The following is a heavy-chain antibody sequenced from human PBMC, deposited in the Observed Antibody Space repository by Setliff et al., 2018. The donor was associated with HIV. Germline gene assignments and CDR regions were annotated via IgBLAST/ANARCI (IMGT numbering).Heavy chain of an antibody. CDR3: ARSPGFWYFDL. Sequence: SETLSLTCTVSGGSINSHHWNWIRQPPGKELECIGSTYYTGSTAYNPSLTSRVTISLDTSKTHVSLKLSSVTAADTAVYYCARSPGFWYFDLWGPGTQVTVSS. CDR2: TYYTGST. V-gene: IGHV4-59*11. CDR1: GGSINSHH. J-gene: IGHJ2*01.